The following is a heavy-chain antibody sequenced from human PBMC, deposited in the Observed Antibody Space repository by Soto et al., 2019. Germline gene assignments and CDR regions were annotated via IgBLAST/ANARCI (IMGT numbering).Heavy chain of an antibody. D-gene: IGHD1-26*01. Sequence: AASVKVSCKASGFTFTSSAVQWVRQARGQRLEWIGWIVVGSGNTNYAQKFQERVTITRDMSTSTAYMGLSSLRSEDTAVYYCAAEGIVGATDFDYWGQGTLVTVSS. J-gene: IGHJ4*02. CDR2: IVVGSGNT. CDR3: AAEGIVGATDFDY. CDR1: GFTFTSSA. V-gene: IGHV1-58*01.